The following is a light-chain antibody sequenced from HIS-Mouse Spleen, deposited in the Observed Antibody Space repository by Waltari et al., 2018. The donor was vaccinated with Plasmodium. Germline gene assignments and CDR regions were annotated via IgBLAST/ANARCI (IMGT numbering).Light chain of an antibody. CDR1: QSVSSN. Sequence: EIVMTQSPATLSVSPGERATLSCRASQSVSSNLAWYQQKPGQAPRLLIYGASTRATGIPARFSGSGSGTEFTLTISSMQSEDFAVYDCQRYNNWPPTWTFGQGTKVEIK. CDR2: GAS. CDR3: QRYNNWPPTWT. V-gene: IGKV3-15*01. J-gene: IGKJ1*01.